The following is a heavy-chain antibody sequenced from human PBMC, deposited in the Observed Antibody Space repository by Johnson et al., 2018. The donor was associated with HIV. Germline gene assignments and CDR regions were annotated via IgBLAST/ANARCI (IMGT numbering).Heavy chain of an antibody. Sequence: VQLVESGGGVVQPGRSLRLSCAASGFTFSSYAMHWVRQAPGKGLEWVAVISYDGSNKYYADSVKGRFTISRDNSKNTLYLQMNSRRAEDTAVYYCANKPEQWLVADDAFDIWGQETRVTVSS. CDR2: ISYDGSNK. D-gene: IGHD6-19*01. J-gene: IGHJ3*02. CDR1: GFTFSSYA. CDR3: ANKPEQWLVADDAFDI. V-gene: IGHV3-30*04.